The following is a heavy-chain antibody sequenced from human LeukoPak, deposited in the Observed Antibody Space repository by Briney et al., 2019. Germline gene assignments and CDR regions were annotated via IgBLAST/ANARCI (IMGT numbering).Heavy chain of an antibody. J-gene: IGHJ5*02. Sequence: ASVKVSCKASGYTFTGYYMHWVRQAPGQGLEWMGWINPNSGGTNYAQKFQGGVTMTRDTSISTAYMELSRLRSDDTAVYYCARNYYDSSGYYQNWFDPWGQGTLVTVSS. CDR2: INPNSGGT. CDR3: ARNYYDSSGYYQNWFDP. V-gene: IGHV1-2*02. D-gene: IGHD3-22*01. CDR1: GYTFTGYY.